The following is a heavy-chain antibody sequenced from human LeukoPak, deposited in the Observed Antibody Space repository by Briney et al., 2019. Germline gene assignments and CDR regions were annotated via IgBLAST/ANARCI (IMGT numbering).Heavy chain of an antibody. CDR1: GFTVSSNY. Sequence: GGSLRLSCAASGFTVSSNYMSWVRQAPGKGLEWVSVIYSGGSTYYADSVKGRFTISRDNAKNSVYLQMNSLRAEDTAVYYCARMYYRLEETVGIGTRYYYGMDVWGQGTTVTVSS. CDR2: IYSGGST. V-gene: IGHV3-53*01. D-gene: IGHD3-16*01. CDR3: ARMYYRLEETVGIGTRYYYGMDV. J-gene: IGHJ6*02.